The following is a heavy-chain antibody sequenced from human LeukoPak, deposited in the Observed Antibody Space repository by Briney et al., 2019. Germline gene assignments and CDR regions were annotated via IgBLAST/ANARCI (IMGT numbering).Heavy chain of an antibody. D-gene: IGHD3-22*01. CDR1: GGSISSGSYF. CDR3: ARQIVQYYYDSSGYFDY. V-gene: IGHV4-61*02. CDR2: IYTSGSA. Sequence: SQTLSLTCTVSGGSISSGSYFWSWVRQPAGKGLEWIGRIYTSGSANYNPSLKSRVTISVATSKNQFSLKLSSVTAADTAVYYCARQIVQYYYDSSGYFDYWGQGTLVTVSS. J-gene: IGHJ4*02.